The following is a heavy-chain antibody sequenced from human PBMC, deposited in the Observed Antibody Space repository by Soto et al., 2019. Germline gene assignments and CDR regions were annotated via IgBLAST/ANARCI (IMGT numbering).Heavy chain of an antibody. Sequence: GGSLRLSCAASGFTFSSYAMIWVRQAPGKGLEWVSAISGSGGSTYYADSVKGRFTISRDNSKNTLYLQMNSLRAEDTAVYYCAKDLEGSSFPMVYMDVWGKGTTVTVSS. D-gene: IGHD3-10*01. CDR1: GFTFSSYA. CDR3: AKDLEGSSFPMVYMDV. J-gene: IGHJ6*03. CDR2: ISGSGGST. V-gene: IGHV3-23*01.